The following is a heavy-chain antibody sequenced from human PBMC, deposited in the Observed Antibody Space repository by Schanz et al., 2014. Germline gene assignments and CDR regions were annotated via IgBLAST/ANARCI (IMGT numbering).Heavy chain of an antibody. V-gene: IGHV3-48*01. CDR3: ASPSGYSGYGTYFDF. J-gene: IGHJ4*03. CDR2: IDGKSTTV. Sequence: PGGSLRLSCSASGFSFSSYSMNWVRQAPGKGLEWLSYIDGKSTTVYYADSVKGRFTVSRDNARNSLYLHMNTLGAEDTAVYYCASPSGYSGYGTYFDFWGQGTTVTVSS. D-gene: IGHD5-12*01. CDR1: GFSFSSYS.